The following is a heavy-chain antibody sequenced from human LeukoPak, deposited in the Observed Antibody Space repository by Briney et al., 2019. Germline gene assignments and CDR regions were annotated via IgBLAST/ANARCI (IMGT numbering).Heavy chain of an antibody. CDR2: INHSGST. J-gene: IGHJ4*02. Sequence: SETLSLTCAVYGGSFSGYYWSWIRQPPGKGLEWTGEINHSGSTNYNPSLKSRVTISVDTSKNQFFLKLSSVTAADTAVYYCARGLGYYDSSPDYWGQGTLVTVSS. D-gene: IGHD3-22*01. CDR3: ARGLGYYDSSPDY. V-gene: IGHV4-34*01. CDR1: GGSFSGYY.